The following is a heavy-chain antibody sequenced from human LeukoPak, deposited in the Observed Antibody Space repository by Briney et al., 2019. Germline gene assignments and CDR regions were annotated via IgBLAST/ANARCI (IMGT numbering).Heavy chain of an antibody. V-gene: IGHV4-34*01. D-gene: IGHD2-15*01. CDR2: INHSGST. J-gene: IGHJ5*02. CDR3: ARANYFCSGGSCYHSTWFDP. Sequence: PSETLSLTCAVYGGSFSGYYWSWIRQPPGKGLEWIGEINHSGSTNYNPSLKSRVTISVDTSKNQFSLKLSSVTAADTAVYYCARANYFCSGGSCYHSTWFDPWGQGTLVTVSS. CDR1: GGSFSGYY.